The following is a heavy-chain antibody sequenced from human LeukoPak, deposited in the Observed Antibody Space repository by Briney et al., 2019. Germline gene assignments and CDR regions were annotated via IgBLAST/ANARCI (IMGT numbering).Heavy chain of an antibody. Sequence: SETLSLTCTVSGGSLSSGSYYWSWLRQPPGKGLEWTAYIYYSGSTNYNPSLKSRATISVDTSKNQFSLRLSSVTAADTAVYYCARDDYYDSSAYSGIDYWGQGTLVTVSS. CDR1: GGSLSSGSYY. CDR2: IYYSGST. CDR3: ARDDYYDSSAYSGIDY. V-gene: IGHV4-61*01. D-gene: IGHD3-22*01. J-gene: IGHJ4*02.